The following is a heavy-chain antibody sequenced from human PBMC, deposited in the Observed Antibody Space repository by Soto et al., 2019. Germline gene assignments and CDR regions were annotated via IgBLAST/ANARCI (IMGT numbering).Heavy chain of an antibody. CDR1: GFTFSSYA. CDR3: ARESESPLWYFDY. CDR2: ISYDGSNK. J-gene: IGHJ4*02. Sequence: QVQLVESGGGVVQPGRSLRLSCAASGFTFSSYAMHWVRQAPGKGLEWVAVISYDGSNKYYADSVKGRFTISRDNSKNTLYLQMNGLRAEDTAVYYCARESESPLWYFDYWGQGTLVTVSS. D-gene: IGHD3-10*01. V-gene: IGHV3-30-3*01.